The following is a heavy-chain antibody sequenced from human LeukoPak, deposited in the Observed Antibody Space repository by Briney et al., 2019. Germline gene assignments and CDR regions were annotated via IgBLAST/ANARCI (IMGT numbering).Heavy chain of an antibody. V-gene: IGHV3-7*04. J-gene: IGHJ4*02. CDR2: IKQDGSKK. CDR3: TRVGYIDEGIDY. CDR1: GFTFSSYA. Sequence: PGRSLRPSCAASGFTFSSYAMHWVRQAPGKGLEWVANIKQDGSKKSYVDSVKGRFTISRDNAKNSLYLQMNSLRAEDTAIYYCTRVGYIDEGIDYWGQGTLVTVSS. D-gene: IGHD5-24*01.